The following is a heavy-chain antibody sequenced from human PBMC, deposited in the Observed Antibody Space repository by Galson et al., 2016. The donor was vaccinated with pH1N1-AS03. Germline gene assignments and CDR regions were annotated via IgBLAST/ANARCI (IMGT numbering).Heavy chain of an antibody. CDR1: GFTFSTYA. J-gene: IGHJ6*01. V-gene: IGHV3-23*01. D-gene: IGHD1-26*01. CDR2: ISDSGSRT. Sequence: SLRLSCAASGFTFSTYAMTWVRQAPGKGLEWVSGISDSGSRTDYADSVRGRFTISRDDSKNTLYLQMNSLHQGPIGLPPGALLQEHLWG. CDR3: ALLQEHL.